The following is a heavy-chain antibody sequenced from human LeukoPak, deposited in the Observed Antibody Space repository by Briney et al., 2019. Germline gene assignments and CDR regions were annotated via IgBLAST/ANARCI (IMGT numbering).Heavy chain of an antibody. V-gene: IGHV2-5*08. J-gene: IGHJ4*02. Sequence: TLSLTCTVSGGSIRSYYWSWIRQPPGKALEWLALIYWDDDKRYSPSLKSRLTITKDTSKNQVVLTMTNMDPVDTATYYCAHLILGPSSSFFDYWGQGTLVTVSS. D-gene: IGHD6-13*01. CDR1: GGSIRSYYW. CDR2: IYWDDDK. CDR3: AHLILGPSSSFFDY.